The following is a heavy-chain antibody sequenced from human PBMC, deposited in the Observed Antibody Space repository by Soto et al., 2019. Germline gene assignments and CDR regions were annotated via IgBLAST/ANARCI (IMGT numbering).Heavy chain of an antibody. CDR1: GFTFSGYG. J-gene: IGHJ4*02. V-gene: IGHV3-30*18. CDR3: AKDRVSEHSSGWPQGH. D-gene: IGHD6-19*01. Sequence: QVQLVESGGGVVQPGRSLRLSCAASGFTFSGYGMHWVRQAPGKGLDWVAAISNDASTKHYADSVKGRFTISRDNSKNTVDLQMNSLRAEDTAVYYCAKDRVSEHSSGWPQGHWGQGTLVTVSS. CDR2: ISNDASTK.